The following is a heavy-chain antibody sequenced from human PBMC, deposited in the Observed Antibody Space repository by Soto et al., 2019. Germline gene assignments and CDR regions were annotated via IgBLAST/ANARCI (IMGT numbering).Heavy chain of an antibody. Sequence: GGSLRLSCVGSEFTFTSYGMHWVRQAPGKRLEWMALILHDGSAEYYADSVKGRFTISRDNSKNTLYLQMNSLRAEDTAVYYCARSRDGYSFYFYYGMDGWGQGTTVTVSS. J-gene: IGHJ6*02. CDR1: EFTFTSYG. CDR2: ILHDGSAE. D-gene: IGHD4-4*01. V-gene: IGHV3-30*03. CDR3: ARSRDGYSFYFYYGMDG.